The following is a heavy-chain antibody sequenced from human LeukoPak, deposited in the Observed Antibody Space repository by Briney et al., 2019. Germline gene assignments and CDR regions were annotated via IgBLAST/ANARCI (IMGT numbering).Heavy chain of an antibody. CDR2: IYYSGST. J-gene: IGHJ4*02. V-gene: IGHV4-31*03. CDR1: GGSISSGGYY. CDR3: ASMVRGLKEDY. Sequence: SETLSLTCTVSGGSISSGGYYWSWIRQHPGKGLEWVGYIYYSGSTYYNPSLKSRVTISVDTSKNQFSLKLSSVTAADTAVYYCASMVRGLKEDYWGQGTLVTVSS. D-gene: IGHD3-10*01.